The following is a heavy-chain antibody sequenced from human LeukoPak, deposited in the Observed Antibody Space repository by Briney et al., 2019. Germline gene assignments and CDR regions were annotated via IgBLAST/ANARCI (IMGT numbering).Heavy chain of an antibody. V-gene: IGHV4-34*01. J-gene: IGHJ5*02. CDR2: INHSGST. CDR1: GGSFSGYY. Sequence: SETLSLTCAVYGGSFSGYYWSWIRQPPGKGLEWIGEINHSGSTNYNPSLQSRVTISVDTSKNQFSLKLSSVTAADTAVYYCARTSQLLSGWFDPWGQGTLVTVSS. CDR3: ARTSQLLSGWFDP. D-gene: IGHD2-21*02.